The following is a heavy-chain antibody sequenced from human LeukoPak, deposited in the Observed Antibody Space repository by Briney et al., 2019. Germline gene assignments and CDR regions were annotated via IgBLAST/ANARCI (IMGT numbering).Heavy chain of an antibody. CDR2: IVGSSST. V-gene: IGHV3-69-1*01. Sequence: GGSLRLSCAASGFTFSDFAMTWVRQAPGKGLEWVSSIVGSSSTYYADSLKGRFTISRDNAKNSLYLQMNSLRAEDTAVYYCARIGAGSSRDYWGQGTLVTVSS. CDR1: GFTFSDFA. J-gene: IGHJ4*02. CDR3: ARIGAGSSRDY. D-gene: IGHD6-13*01.